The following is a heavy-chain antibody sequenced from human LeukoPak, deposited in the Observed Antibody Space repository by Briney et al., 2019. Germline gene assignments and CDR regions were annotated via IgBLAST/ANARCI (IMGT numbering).Heavy chain of an antibody. J-gene: IGHJ6*03. CDR2: INHSGST. Sequence: PSETLSLTCTVSGGSISSYYWSWIRQPPGKGLEWIGEINHSGSTNYNPSLKSRVTISVDTSKNQFSLKLSSVTAADTAVYYCASRYSSSWYDSGYMDVWGKGTTVTVSS. V-gene: IGHV4-34*01. CDR3: ASRYSSSWYDSGYMDV. CDR1: GGSISSYY. D-gene: IGHD6-13*01.